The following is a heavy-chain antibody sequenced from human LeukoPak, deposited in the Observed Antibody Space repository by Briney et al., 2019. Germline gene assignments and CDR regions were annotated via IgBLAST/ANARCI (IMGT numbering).Heavy chain of an antibody. CDR2: ISSSRSYI. Sequence: GSLRLSCAASGFAFSSNWMNWVRQAPGKGLEWVSFISSSRSYIYYADSAKGRFTISRDNAKNSLYLQMNSLRAEDTAVYYCARFIAAPYYFDYWGRGTLVTVSS. CDR1: GFAFSSNW. V-gene: IGHV3-21*01. CDR3: ARFIAAPYYFDY. J-gene: IGHJ4*02. D-gene: IGHD6-13*01.